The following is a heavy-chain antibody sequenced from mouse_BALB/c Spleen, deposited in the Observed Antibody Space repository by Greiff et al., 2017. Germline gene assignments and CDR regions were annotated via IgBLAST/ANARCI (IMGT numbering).Heavy chain of an antibody. CDR3: TREYPLLAMDY. CDR1: GFTFSSYT. V-gene: IGHV5-6-4*01. J-gene: IGHJ4*01. D-gene: IGHD2-10*01. Sequence: EVKVVESGGGLVKPGGSLKLSCAASGFTFSSYTMSWVRQTPEKRLEWVATISSGGSYTYYPDSVKGRFTISRDNAKNTLYLQMSSLKSEDTAMYYCTREYPLLAMDYWGQGTSVTVSS. CDR2: ISSGGSYT.